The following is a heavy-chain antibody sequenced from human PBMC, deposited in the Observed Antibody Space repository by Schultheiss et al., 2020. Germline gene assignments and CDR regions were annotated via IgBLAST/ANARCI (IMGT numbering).Heavy chain of an antibody. CDR3: AKDTHSITIFGVVIINAFDM. CDR1: GFTFSSYA. Sequence: RGSLRLSCAASGFTFSSYAMSWVRKAPGKGLDWVSAISGSGGSTYYADSVKGRFTISRDNSKNTLYLQMNSLRAEDTAVYYCAKDTHSITIFGVVIINAFDMWGPGTMVTVSS. J-gene: IGHJ3*02. V-gene: IGHV3-23*01. D-gene: IGHD3-3*01. CDR2: ISGSGGST.